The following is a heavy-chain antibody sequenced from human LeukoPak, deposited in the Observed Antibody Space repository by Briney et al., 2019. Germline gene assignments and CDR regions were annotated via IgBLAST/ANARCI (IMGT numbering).Heavy chain of an antibody. CDR3: ATLGGTLGF. D-gene: IGHD3-16*01. Sequence: PGGSLRLSCAASGFTFSSCGMHWVRQAPGKGLEWVAFIRYDGSNKNYADPAKGRFTISRDNSKNTVYLQMSSLRVEDTAVYYCATLGGTLGFWGQGTLVTVSS. CDR2: IRYDGSNK. J-gene: IGHJ4*02. V-gene: IGHV3-30*02. CDR1: GFTFSSCG.